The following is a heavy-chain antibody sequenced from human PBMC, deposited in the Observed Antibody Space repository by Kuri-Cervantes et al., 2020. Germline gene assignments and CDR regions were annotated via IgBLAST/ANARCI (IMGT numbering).Heavy chain of an antibody. Sequence: ASVKVSCKASGYTFTSYGISRVRQAPGQGLEWMGWISAYNGNTNYAQKLQGRVTMTTDTSTSTAYMELRSLRSDDTAVYYCASGIVVEDAFDIWGQGTMVTVSS. J-gene: IGHJ3*02. V-gene: IGHV1-18*01. CDR2: ISAYNGNT. CDR3: ASGIVVEDAFDI. D-gene: IGHD3-22*01. CDR1: GYTFTSYG.